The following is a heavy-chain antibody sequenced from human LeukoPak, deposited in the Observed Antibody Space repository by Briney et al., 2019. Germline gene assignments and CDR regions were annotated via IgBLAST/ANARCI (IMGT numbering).Heavy chain of an antibody. Sequence: SETLSLTCAVYGGSFSGYYWSWIRQPPGKGLEWIGEINHSGSTNYNPSLKSRVTISVDTSKNQFSLKLSSVTAADTAVYYCARFRYWGAVPFDYWGQGTLVTVSS. J-gene: IGHJ4*02. CDR2: INHSGST. D-gene: IGHD7-27*01. CDR3: ARFRYWGAVPFDY. CDR1: GGSFSGYY. V-gene: IGHV4-34*01.